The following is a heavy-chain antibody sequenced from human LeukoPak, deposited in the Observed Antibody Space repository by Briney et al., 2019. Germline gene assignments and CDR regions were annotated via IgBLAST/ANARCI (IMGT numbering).Heavy chain of an antibody. Sequence: GASVKVSCKASGYTFTNFGISWVRQAPGQGLEWMGWISGYNGKTDYSQKVQGRVTMTTDTSTSTAYMELRSLRSDDTAVYYCARSQYIGYCSSTSCSIWFDPWGQGTLVTVSS. CDR2: ISGYNGKT. D-gene: IGHD2-2*01. CDR3: ARSQYIGYCSSTSCSIWFDP. V-gene: IGHV1-18*01. J-gene: IGHJ5*02. CDR1: GYTFTNFG.